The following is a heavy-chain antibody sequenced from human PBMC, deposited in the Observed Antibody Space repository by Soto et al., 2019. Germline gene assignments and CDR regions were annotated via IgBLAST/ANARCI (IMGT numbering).Heavy chain of an antibody. CDR2: IDPTDSYT. CDR1: GYIFTSYW. J-gene: IGHJ4*02. CDR3: ARLPVLSLVAVWGFDY. V-gene: IGHV5-10-1*01. D-gene: IGHD3-16*01. Sequence: GESLKISCKVSGYIFTSYWISWVRQMPGKGLEWMGRIDPTDSYTDYSPSFQGHVTISVDKSINTAYLQWSSLKASDSAMYYCARLPVLSLVAVWGFDYWGLGTLVTVS.